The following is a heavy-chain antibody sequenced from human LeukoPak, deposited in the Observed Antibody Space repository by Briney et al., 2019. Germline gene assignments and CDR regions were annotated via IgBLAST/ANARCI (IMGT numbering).Heavy chain of an antibody. CDR2: IYYSGST. D-gene: IGHD3-9*01. J-gene: IGHJ4*02. CDR3: ARAPVLRYFDWLLSREYYFDY. V-gene: IGHV4-59*01. CDR1: GGSISSYY. Sequence: SETLSLTCTVSGGSISSYYWSWIRQPPGKGLEWIGYIYYSGSTNYNPSLKSRVTISVDTSKDQFSLKLSSVTAADTAVYYCARAPVLRYFDWLLSREYYFDYWGQGTLVTVSS.